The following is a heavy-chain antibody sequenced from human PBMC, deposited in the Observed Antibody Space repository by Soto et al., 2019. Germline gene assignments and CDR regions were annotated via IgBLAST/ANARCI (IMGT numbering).Heavy chain of an antibody. D-gene: IGHD3-9*01. V-gene: IGHV4-34*01. CDR3: GRLEGLATISYYFDY. J-gene: IGHJ4*02. CDR1: GGSFSGYY. CDR2: INHSGST. Sequence: SSETLSLTCAVYGGSFSGYYWSWIRQPPGKGLEWIGEINHSGSTNYNPSLKSRVTISVDTSKNQFSLKLISVTAADTAVYYCGRLEGLATISYYFDYWGQGALVTVSS.